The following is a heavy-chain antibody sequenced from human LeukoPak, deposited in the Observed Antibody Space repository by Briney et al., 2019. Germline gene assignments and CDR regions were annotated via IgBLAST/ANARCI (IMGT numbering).Heavy chain of an antibody. J-gene: IGHJ5*02. CDR2: IYYSGST. CDR3: ARELPLPGEGVAFDP. D-gene: IGHD2-21*01. V-gene: IGHV4-61*01. Sequence: SEALSLTCTVSGGSVSSGSYYWSWIRQPPGQGLEWIRYIYYSGSTNYNPSLKSRVTISVDTSKIQFSLKLSSVTAADTDVYYCARELPLPGEGVAFDPWGQGTLVTVSS. CDR1: GGSVSSGSYY.